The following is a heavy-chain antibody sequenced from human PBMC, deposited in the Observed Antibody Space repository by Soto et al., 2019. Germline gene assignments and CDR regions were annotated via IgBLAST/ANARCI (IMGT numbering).Heavy chain of an antibody. CDR1: GFTFSSYW. V-gene: IGHV3-7*03. D-gene: IGHD5-12*01. J-gene: IGHJ4*02. CDR3: ARGFGYSGYDWLLVY. CDR2: IKQDGSEK. Sequence: LRLSCAASGFTFSSYWMSWVRQAPGKGLEWVANIKQDGSEKYYVDSVKGRFTISRDNAKNSLYLQMNSLGAEDTAVYYCARGFGYSGYDWLLVYWGQGTLVTVSS.